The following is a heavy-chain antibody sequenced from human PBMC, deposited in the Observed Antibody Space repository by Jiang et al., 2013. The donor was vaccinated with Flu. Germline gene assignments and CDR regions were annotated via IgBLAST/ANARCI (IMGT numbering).Heavy chain of an antibody. V-gene: IGHV3-48*03. Sequence: VQLVESGGGLVQPGGSLRLSCAASGFTFSSYEMNWVRQAPGKGLEWVSYISSSGSTIYYADSVKGRFTISRDNAKNSLYLQMNSLRAEDTAVYYCARDLKTVVASFDYWGQGTLVTVSS. CDR2: ISSSGSTI. CDR1: GFTFSSYE. J-gene: IGHJ4*02. D-gene: IGHD3-22*01. CDR3: ARDLKTVVASFDY.